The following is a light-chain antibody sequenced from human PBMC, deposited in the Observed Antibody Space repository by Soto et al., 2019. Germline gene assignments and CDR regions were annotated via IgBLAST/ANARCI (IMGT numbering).Light chain of an antibody. CDR3: ATWDDSLNVM. CDR2: SNN. Sequence: QSVLTQPPSASGTPGQRVTISCSGSSSNIGSNTVNWYQQLPGTAPKLLIYSNNQRPSGVPERFSGSKSGTSASLAISGLQSEDEADYYCATWDDSLNVMFGGGTKLTVL. V-gene: IGLV1-44*01. J-gene: IGLJ3*02. CDR1: SSNIGSNT.